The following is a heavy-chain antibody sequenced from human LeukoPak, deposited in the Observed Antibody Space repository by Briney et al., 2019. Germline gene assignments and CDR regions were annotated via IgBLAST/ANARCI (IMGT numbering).Heavy chain of an antibody. V-gene: IGHV3-9*03. J-gene: IGHJ4*02. CDR1: GFTFDDYA. CDR3: AKDASSIAAFLFDY. D-gene: IGHD6-6*01. Sequence: PGGSLRLSCAASGFTFDDYAMHWVRQAPGKGLEWVSGISWNSGSIGYADSVKGRFTISRDNAKNSLYLQMNSLRAEDMALYYCAKDASSIAAFLFDYWGQGTLVTVSS. CDR2: ISWNSGSI.